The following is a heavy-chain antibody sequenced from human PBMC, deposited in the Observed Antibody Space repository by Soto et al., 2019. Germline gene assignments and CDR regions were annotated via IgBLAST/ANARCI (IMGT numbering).Heavy chain of an antibody. Sequence: VGSGRLSCEASEFTLSSFRMTWIRQAPGRGLEGVSSMIGSSKYIHYADSVKGRFTISRDNAKNSLYLQMNRLRAEDTAVYYCAREKEDEGSSSLRVYYGMDVWGQGTTVTVSS. CDR2: MIGSSKYI. J-gene: IGHJ6*02. CDR1: EFTLSSFR. V-gene: IGHV3-21*01. D-gene: IGHD6-6*01. CDR3: AREKEDEGSSSLRVYYGMDV.